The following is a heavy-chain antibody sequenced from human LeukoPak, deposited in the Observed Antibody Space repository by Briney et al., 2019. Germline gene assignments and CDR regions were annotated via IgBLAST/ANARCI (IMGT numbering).Heavy chain of an antibody. Sequence: ASVKVSCKTSGYTFTTYGISWVRQAPGQGLEWMGWISGYNRNTNYAQKLQGRVTMTTDTSTSTAYMELRSLRSDDTAVYYCARSLTGEIPRYDYWGQGTLVTVSS. CDR2: ISGYNRNT. CDR1: GYTFTTYG. V-gene: IGHV1-18*04. D-gene: IGHD3-9*01. J-gene: IGHJ4*02. CDR3: ARSLTGEIPRYDY.